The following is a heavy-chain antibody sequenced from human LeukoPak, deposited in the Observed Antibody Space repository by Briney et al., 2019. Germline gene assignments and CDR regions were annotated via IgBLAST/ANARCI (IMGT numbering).Heavy chain of an antibody. Sequence: SVKVSCKTSGYTFISYDINWVRQAPGQRLEWMGCVIPVFGTSNYAEKFQNRVTITADEFTTTAYLELRSLRSEDTAVYYCATSEDPVAIPITWGQGTLVSVSS. CDR2: VIPVFGTS. CDR3: ATSEDPVAIPIT. D-gene: IGHD2-21*01. CDR1: GYTFISYD. J-gene: IGHJ5*02. V-gene: IGHV1-69*13.